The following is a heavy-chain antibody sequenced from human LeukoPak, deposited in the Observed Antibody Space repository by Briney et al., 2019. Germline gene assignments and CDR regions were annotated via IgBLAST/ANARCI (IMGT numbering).Heavy chain of an antibody. J-gene: IGHJ4*02. D-gene: IGHD3-3*01. CDR2: ISGSGGST. Sequence: GGSLRLSCAASGFTFSSYAMSWVRQAPGKGLEWVSAISGSGGSTYYADSVKGRFTISRDNSKNTLYLQMNSLTAEDTAVYYCAKDGAIFGVVINYFDYWGQGTLVTVSS. V-gene: IGHV3-23*01. CDR3: AKDGAIFGVVINYFDY. CDR1: GFTFSSYA.